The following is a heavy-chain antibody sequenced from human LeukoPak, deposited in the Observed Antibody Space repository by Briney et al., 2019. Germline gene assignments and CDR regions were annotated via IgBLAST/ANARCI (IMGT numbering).Heavy chain of an antibody. Sequence: GGSLRLSCAASGFTFSSYWMSWVRQAPGKGLEWVANIKQDGSEKYYVDSVKGRFTISRDNAKNSLYLQMNSLRAEDTAVYYCARNSATSTWYPDFWGQGTLVIVSS. CDR3: ARNSATSTWYPDF. J-gene: IGHJ4*02. D-gene: IGHD6-13*01. V-gene: IGHV3-7*01. CDR1: GFTFSSYW. CDR2: IKQDGSEK.